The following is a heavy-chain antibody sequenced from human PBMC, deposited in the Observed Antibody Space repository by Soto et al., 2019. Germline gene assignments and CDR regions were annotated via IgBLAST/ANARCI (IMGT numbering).Heavy chain of an antibody. V-gene: IGHV4-61*08. D-gene: IGHD4-17*01. CDR2: IYNSGST. CDR3: ARYTNMTTFDY. CDR1: GGSVSSGGFY. J-gene: IGHJ4*02. Sequence: PAETLSLTCTVSGGSVSSGGFYWGWLRPPPGKGLEWIGYIYNSGSTNYNPSLKSRITISVDTTKNHFSLNLSSVTAADTAVYFCARYTNMTTFDYWGQGTLVTVSS.